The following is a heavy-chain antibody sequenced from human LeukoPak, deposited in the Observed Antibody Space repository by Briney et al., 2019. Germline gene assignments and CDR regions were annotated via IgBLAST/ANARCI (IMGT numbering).Heavy chain of an antibody. CDR2: IDPSDSYT. CDR1: GYSFSTYW. Sequence: GESLKISCKGSGYSFSTYWIGWVRQMPGKGLEWMGRIDPSDSYTNYSPSFQGHVTISADKSISTAYLQWSSLKASDTAMYYCASFRLDSSGYYWDYWGQGTLVTVSS. D-gene: IGHD3-22*01. J-gene: IGHJ4*02. V-gene: IGHV5-10-1*01. CDR3: ASFRLDSSGYYWDY.